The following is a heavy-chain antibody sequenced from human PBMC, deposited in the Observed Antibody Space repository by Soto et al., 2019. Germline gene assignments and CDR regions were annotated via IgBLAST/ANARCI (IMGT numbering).Heavy chain of an antibody. Sequence: EVQVLESGGGLVQPGGSLRLSCAASGFTFSSYAMSWVRQAPGKGLEWVLLISGSGGNTYYADSVKGRRTISRDNSINTLYVEMNSLRAEDTAVYYCARCSGFTYGSGYHFYMDVWGKGTTVTVSS. CDR1: GFTFSSYA. J-gene: IGHJ6*03. CDR2: ISGSGGNT. V-gene: IGHV3-23*01. D-gene: IGHD5-18*01. CDR3: ARCSGFTYGSGYHFYMDV.